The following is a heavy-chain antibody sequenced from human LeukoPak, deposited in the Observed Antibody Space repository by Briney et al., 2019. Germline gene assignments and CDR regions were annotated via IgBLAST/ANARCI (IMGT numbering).Heavy chain of an antibody. J-gene: IGHJ5*02. CDR1: GGSFSGYY. CDR3: AGGSGRYDILTGHTVNWFDR. CDR2: INHSGST. V-gene: IGHV4-34*01. D-gene: IGHD3-9*01. Sequence: SETLSLTCAVYGGSFSGYYWSWVRQPPGKGLEWIGEINHSGSTNYNPSLKSRVTISVDASKNQFSLKQSSVPPADPSVYYCAGGSGRYDILTGHTVNWFDRWGQGTLVTVSS.